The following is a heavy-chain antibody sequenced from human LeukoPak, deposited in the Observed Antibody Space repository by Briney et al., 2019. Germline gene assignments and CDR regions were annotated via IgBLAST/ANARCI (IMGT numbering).Heavy chain of an antibody. CDR3: ASFGLAAAGTAFDY. CDR1: GYTFTTSG. V-gene: IGHV1-18*01. D-gene: IGHD6-13*01. Sequence: ASVRVSCTASGYTFTTSGISGVRQAPGQGLEWRGWASAYNGNTNYAQKLQGRVTMTTATSTSTAYMELRSLRSDDTAVYYCASFGLAAAGTAFDYWGQGTLVTVSS. CDR2: ASAYNGNT. J-gene: IGHJ4*02.